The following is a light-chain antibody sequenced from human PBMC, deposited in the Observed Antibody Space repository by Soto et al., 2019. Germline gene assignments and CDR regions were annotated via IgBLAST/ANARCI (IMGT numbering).Light chain of an antibody. V-gene: IGKV3-20*01. Sequence: EIVLTQSPGTLSFSPGEGATLSCRSSQSVRSNYLAWYQQKPGQAPRLLIYGASSRATGIPERFSGSGSGTDFTLIISRLEPEDFAVYYCQQYGISPYTFGQGAKLEIK. CDR3: QQYGISPYT. CDR2: GAS. CDR1: QSVRSNY. J-gene: IGKJ2*01.